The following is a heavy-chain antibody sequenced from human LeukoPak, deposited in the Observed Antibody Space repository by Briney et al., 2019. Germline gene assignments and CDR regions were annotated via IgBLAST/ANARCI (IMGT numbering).Heavy chain of an antibody. J-gene: IGHJ4*02. CDR2: IYTSGST. CDR3: ARDLSYCSSTRCYAPYYFDY. V-gene: IGHV4-4*07. Sequence: SETLSLTCSVSGGSVGSYYWSWIRQPAGKGLECIGRIYTSGSTNYNPSLRSRATISVDKSKSQFSLKLPSVTAADTAVYYCARDLSYCSSTRCYAPYYFDYWGQGTLVTVSS. D-gene: IGHD2-2*01. CDR1: GGSVGSYY.